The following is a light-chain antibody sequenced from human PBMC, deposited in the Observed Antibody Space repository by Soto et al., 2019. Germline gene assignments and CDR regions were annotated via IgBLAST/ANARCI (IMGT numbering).Light chain of an antibody. V-gene: IGLV2-14*01. CDR3: SSYTTSSTLV. J-gene: IGLJ3*02. Sequence: QSALTQPASVSGSPGQSITISCTGTSSDVGGYNYVSWYQHHPGKAPKLIIYAVNNRPSGVSNRFSGSKSGNTASLTISGLQAEDEADYYCSSYTTSSTLVFGGGTKLTVL. CDR1: SSDVGGYNY. CDR2: AVN.